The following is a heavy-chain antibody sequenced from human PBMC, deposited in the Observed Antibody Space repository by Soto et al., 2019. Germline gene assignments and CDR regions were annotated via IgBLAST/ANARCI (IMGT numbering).Heavy chain of an antibody. J-gene: IGHJ6*02. CDR3: ARGHYYYGMDV. V-gene: IGHV4-59*04. Sequence: PSETLSLTCTVSGGSIRDYFWTWIRQPPGKGLEWIGYIYYSGTTYYTPSLKSRLTMSMDRANDHFSLNLTSVTAADTAVYFCARGHYYYGMDVWGQGITVTVSS. CDR1: GGSIRDYF. CDR2: IYYSGTT.